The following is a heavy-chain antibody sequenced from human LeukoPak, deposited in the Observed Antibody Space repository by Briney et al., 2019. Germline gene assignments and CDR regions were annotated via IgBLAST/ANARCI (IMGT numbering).Heavy chain of an antibody. V-gene: IGHV3-7*01. CDR1: GVAIGSSW. CDR2: VNPGGSVQ. Sequence: GGSLRLSCIVSGVAIGSSWMSWARQSPGKGLEWVANVNPGGSVQNYVDSVKGRFTISRDNAKNSLYLQMNNLRVEDTAVYYCASTFPYCSEDDCAVGGQGTLVTVSS. J-gene: IGHJ1*01. D-gene: IGHD2-15*01. CDR3: ASTFPYCSEDDCAV.